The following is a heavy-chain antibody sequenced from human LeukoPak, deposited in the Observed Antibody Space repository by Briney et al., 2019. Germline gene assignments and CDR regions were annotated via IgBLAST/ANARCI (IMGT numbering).Heavy chain of an antibody. D-gene: IGHD2-2*01. CDR2: ITGSGGST. CDR3: AGRGPAAYI. V-gene: IGHV3-23*01. Sequence: GGSLRLSCAASGFTFSSYGMSWVRQAPGKGLEWVSAITGSGGSTNYADSVKGRLTISRDNSKNTLYLQMNSLRPEDTAVYYCAGRGPAAYIWGLGTMVTVSS. J-gene: IGHJ3*02. CDR1: GFTFSSYG.